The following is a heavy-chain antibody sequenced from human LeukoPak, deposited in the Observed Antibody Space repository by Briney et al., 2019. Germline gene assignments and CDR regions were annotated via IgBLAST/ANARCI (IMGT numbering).Heavy chain of an antibody. Sequence: PGGSPRLSCAASGFTFRSHWMHWVRQAPGKGLIWVSRIDGDESATYYGDSVKGRFTISRDNAKNTLYLQMNSLRVEDTAVYYCVRTHSSGYYYFDSWGQGTLVTVSS. D-gene: IGHD3-22*01. J-gene: IGHJ4*02. CDR3: VRTHSSGYYYFDS. CDR1: GFTFRSHW. CDR2: IDGDESAT. V-gene: IGHV3-74*01.